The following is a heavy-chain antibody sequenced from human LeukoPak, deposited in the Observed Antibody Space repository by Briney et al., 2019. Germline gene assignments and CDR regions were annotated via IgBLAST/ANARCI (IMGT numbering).Heavy chain of an antibody. Sequence: GRSLRLSCAASGFTFSSYAMHWVRQAPGKGLEWVAVISYDGSNKYYADSVKGRFTISRDNSKNTLYLQMNSLRAEDTAVYYCAKGYGFLAPMDVWGKGTTVTVSS. D-gene: IGHD3-3*01. V-gene: IGHV3-30-3*01. CDR2: ISYDGSNK. CDR1: GFTFSSYA. CDR3: AKGYGFLAPMDV. J-gene: IGHJ6*03.